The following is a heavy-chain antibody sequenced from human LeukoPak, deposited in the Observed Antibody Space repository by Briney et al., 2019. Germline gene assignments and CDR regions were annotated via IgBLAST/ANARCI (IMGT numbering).Heavy chain of an antibody. D-gene: IGHD5-18*01. V-gene: IGHV1-18*01. CDR1: GYTFTTYG. CDR3: ARDRMDTGTYFDY. J-gene: IGHJ4*02. Sequence: ASVKVSCRSSGYTFTTYGITWVRQAPGQGLEWMGWISTYNGNTNYAQKLQGRVTMTTDTSASTAYMELRSLRSDDTAMYYCARDRMDTGTYFDYWGQGTLVTVSS. CDR2: ISTYNGNT.